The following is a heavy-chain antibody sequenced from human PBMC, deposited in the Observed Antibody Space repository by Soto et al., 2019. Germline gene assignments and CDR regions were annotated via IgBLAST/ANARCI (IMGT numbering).Heavy chain of an antibody. V-gene: IGHV6-1*01. J-gene: IGHJ4*02. D-gene: IGHD3-9*01. CDR3: VRLIGKSWLDY. CDR2: TYYRSRWFI. CDR1: GDSVSSDTAT. Sequence: QVQLQQSGPGLVKPSQTLSLTCAISGDSVSSDTATWDWIRQSPSGGIEWLGRTYYRSRWFIDHAPSVRSRITINADTSNNQPTLQRNAETPEATAVYYCVRLIGKSWLDYWGQRTLVSVSS.